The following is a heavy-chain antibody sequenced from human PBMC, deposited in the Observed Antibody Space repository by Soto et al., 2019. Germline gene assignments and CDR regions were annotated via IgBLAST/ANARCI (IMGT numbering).Heavy chain of an antibody. D-gene: IGHD5-12*01. Sequence: SGPPLVNPTQTLTLTCTFSGFSLSTSGVGVGWIRQPPGKALEWLALIYWDDDKRYSPSLKSRLTITKDTSKNKVVLRMTSMDPVDTATYYFSRYIRIKWLRSIKPHDAFETGGQGTMFTVSS. V-gene: IGHV2-5*02. CDR2: IYWDDDK. CDR1: GFSLSTSGVG. CDR3: SRYIRIKWLRSIKPHDAFET. J-gene: IGHJ3*02.